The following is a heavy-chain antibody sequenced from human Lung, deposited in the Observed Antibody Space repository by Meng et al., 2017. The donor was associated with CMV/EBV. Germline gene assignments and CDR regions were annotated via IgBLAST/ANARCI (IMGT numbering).Heavy chain of an antibody. J-gene: IGHJ6*02. Sequence: GGSXRLXCAASGFTFDDYAMHWVRQAPGKGLEWVSGITWNSGTIVYADSVKGRFTISRDNAKSSLFLQMNSLRAEDTALYYCAKGSDFRSHYYYGMDVWGQWTTVTVSS. CDR3: AKGSDFRSHYYYGMDV. V-gene: IGHV3-9*01. CDR1: GFTFDDYA. D-gene: IGHD2/OR15-2a*01. CDR2: ITWNSGTI.